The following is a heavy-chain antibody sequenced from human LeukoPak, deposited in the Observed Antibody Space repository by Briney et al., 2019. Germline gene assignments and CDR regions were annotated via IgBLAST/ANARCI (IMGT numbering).Heavy chain of an antibody. D-gene: IGHD3-9*01. CDR1: GGSFSGYY. J-gene: IGHJ4*02. CDR3: ATNLDYDILTGYDY. V-gene: IGHV4-34*01. CDR2: INHSGST. Sequence: SETLSLTCAVYGGSFSGYYRSWIRQPPGKGLEWIGEINHSGSTNYNPSLKSRVTISVDTSKNQFSLKLSSVTAADTAVYYCATNLDYDILTGYDYWGQGTLVTVSS.